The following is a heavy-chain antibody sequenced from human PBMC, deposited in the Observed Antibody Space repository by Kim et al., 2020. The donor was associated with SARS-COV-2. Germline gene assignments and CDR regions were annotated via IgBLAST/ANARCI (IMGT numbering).Heavy chain of an antibody. D-gene: IGHD3-10*01. J-gene: IGHJ4*01. CDR1: GGSFSGYY. CDR3: ARGGVLWFGELLSTSPDY. V-gene: IGHV4-34*01. Sequence: SETLSLTCTVYGGSFSGYYWSWIRQPPGKGLEWIGEINHSGSTNYNPSLKSRVTISVDTSKNQFSLKLSSVTAADTAVYYCARGGVLWFGELLSTSPDY. CDR2: INHSGST.